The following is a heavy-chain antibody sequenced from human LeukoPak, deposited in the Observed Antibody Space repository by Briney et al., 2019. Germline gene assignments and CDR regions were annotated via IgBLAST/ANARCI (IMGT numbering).Heavy chain of an antibody. CDR2: ISSSSSYI. CDR3: ARSPYDYVWGSYRFPDY. CDR1: GFTFSSYS. Sequence: GGSLRLSCAASGFTFSSYSMNWVRQAPGKGLEWVSSISSSSSYIYYADSVKGRFTISRDNAKNSLYLQMNSLRAEDTAVYYCARSPYDYVWGSYRFPDYWGQGTLVTVSS. J-gene: IGHJ4*02. D-gene: IGHD3-16*02. V-gene: IGHV3-21*01.